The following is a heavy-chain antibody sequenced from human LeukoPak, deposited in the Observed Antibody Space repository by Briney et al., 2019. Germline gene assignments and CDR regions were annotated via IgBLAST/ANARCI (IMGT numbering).Heavy chain of an antibody. J-gene: IGHJ4*02. CDR2: MKQDGSEK. CDR1: GFTFSNYW. Sequence: PGGSLRLSCAASGFTFSNYWMSWVRQAPGKGLEWVANMKQDGSEKYYVDSVKGRFTISRDNAKNSLYLQMNSLRAEDTAVYYCASFRITVAGRTGLDYWGQGTLVTVSS. D-gene: IGHD6-19*01. V-gene: IGHV3-7*01. CDR3: ASFRITVAGRTGLDY.